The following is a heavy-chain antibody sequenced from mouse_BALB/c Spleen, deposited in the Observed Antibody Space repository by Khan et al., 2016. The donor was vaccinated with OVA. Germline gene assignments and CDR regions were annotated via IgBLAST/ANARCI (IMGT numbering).Heavy chain of an antibody. V-gene: IGHV4-1*02. J-gene: IGHJ3*01. D-gene: IGHD2-12*01. Sequence: EVKLLESGGGLVKPGGSLKLSCAASGFAFSRYWMSWVRQAPGKGLEWIGAINPDSSTINYTPSLKDQFIISRDNAKNTLYLQMSKVRSEDTALFYCARPYSYDGRAGFAYWGQGTLVTVSA. CDR2: INPDSSTI. CDR3: ARPYSYDGRAGFAY. CDR1: GFAFSRYW.